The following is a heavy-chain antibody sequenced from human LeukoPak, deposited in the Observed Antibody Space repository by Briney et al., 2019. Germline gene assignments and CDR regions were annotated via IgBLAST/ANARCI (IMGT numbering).Heavy chain of an antibody. J-gene: IGHJ4*02. D-gene: IGHD2-2*01. Sequence: GGSLRLSCAASGFTFSSYAMSWVRQAPGKGLEWVSAISGSGGSTYYADSVKGRFTISRDNSKNTLYLQMNSLRAEDTAVYYCAKARKDCDSSTSFDYWGQGTLATVSS. V-gene: IGHV3-23*01. CDR3: AKARKDCDSSTSFDY. CDR2: ISGSGGST. CDR1: GFTFSSYA.